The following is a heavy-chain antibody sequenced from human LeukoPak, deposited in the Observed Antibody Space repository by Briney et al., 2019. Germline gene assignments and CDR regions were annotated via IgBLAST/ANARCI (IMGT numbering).Heavy chain of an antibody. CDR3: ARDFDSSGYTEYYFDY. Sequence: GGSLRLSCAASGFTFSSYAMSWVRQAPGKGLEWVSGISGSGGSTYYADSVKGRFTISRDNAKNSLYLQMNSLRAEDTAVYYCARDFDSSGYTEYYFDYWGQGTLVTVSS. CDR2: ISGSGGST. V-gene: IGHV3-23*01. CDR1: GFTFSSYA. D-gene: IGHD3-22*01. J-gene: IGHJ4*02.